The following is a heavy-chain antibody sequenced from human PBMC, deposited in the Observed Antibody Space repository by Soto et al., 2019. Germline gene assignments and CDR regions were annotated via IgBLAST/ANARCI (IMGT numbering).Heavy chain of an antibody. CDR2: IDDDGGDK. V-gene: IGHV3-7*01. D-gene: IGHD2-15*01. CDR3: ARVVPVARYFDL. Sequence: EVQLVESGGGLVQPGGSLRLSCAASGFSFSIYWMSWVRQAPGKGLEWVANIDDDGGDKYLLGSVRGRFTISRDNAKNSLYLQMNSLRTEDTALYYCARVVPVARYFDLWGRGTLVTVSS. CDR1: GFSFSIYW. J-gene: IGHJ2*01.